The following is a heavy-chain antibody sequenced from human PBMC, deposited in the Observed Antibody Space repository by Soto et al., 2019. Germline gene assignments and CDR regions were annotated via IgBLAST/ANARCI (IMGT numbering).Heavy chain of an antibody. V-gene: IGHV3-30*03. D-gene: IGHD2-8*02. Sequence: QVQLVESGGGVVQPGRSLRLSCAVSGFTVSTYGMHWVRQAPGKGLEWVAVISRDGGTKYYADSVKGRFTISSDNSRNTLFLEMNSLRGDDMAVYYCTGEVASGYWGQGTLVTVS. CDR3: TGEVASGY. J-gene: IGHJ4*02. CDR1: GFTVSTYG. CDR2: ISRDGGTK.